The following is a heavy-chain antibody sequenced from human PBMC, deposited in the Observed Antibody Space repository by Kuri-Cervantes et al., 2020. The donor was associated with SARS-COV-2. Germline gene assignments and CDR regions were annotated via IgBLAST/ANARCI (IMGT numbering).Heavy chain of an antibody. J-gene: IGHJ4*02. CDR2: INPNSGGT. Sequence: GESLKISCKASGYTFTGYYMHWVRQAPGQGLEWMGWINPNSGGTNYAQKFQGRVTMTRDTSISTAYMELSRLRSDDTAVYYCARDQEVGATTLDYWGQGTLVTVSS. D-gene: IGHD1-26*01. V-gene: IGHV1-2*02. CDR1: GYTFTGYY. CDR3: ARDQEVGATTLDY.